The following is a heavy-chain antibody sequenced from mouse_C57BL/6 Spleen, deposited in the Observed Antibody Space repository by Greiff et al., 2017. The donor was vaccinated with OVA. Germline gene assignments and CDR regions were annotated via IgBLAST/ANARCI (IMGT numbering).Heavy chain of an antibody. CDR2: INPSTGGT. Sequence: VQLQQSGPELVKPGASVKISCKASGYSFTGYYMNWVKQSPEKSLEWIGEINPSTGGTTYNQKFKGKATLTVDKSSSTAYMQLKSLTSEDSSVYYCARWGWYGGFAYWGQGTLVTVSA. CDR1: GYSFTGYY. CDR3: ARWGWYGGFAY. D-gene: IGHD1-1*02. J-gene: IGHJ3*01. V-gene: IGHV1-42*01.